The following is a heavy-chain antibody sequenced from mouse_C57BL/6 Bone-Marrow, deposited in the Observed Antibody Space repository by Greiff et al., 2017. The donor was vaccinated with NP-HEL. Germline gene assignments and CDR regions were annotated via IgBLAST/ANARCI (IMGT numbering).Heavy chain of an antibody. Sequence: EVQLVESEGGLVQPGSSMKLSCTASGFTFSDYYMAWVRQVPEKGLEWVANINYDGSSTYYQDSLKGRFIISADNAKNILYLQMSSLKSEDTATYYCAREGGLRRRTYAMDYWGQGTSVTVSS. D-gene: IGHD2-4*01. CDR3: AREGGLRRRTYAMDY. CDR2: INYDGSST. V-gene: IGHV5-16*01. CDR1: GFTFSDYY. J-gene: IGHJ4*01.